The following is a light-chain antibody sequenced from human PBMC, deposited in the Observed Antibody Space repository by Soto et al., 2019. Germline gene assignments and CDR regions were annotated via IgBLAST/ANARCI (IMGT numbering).Light chain of an antibody. CDR2: EVS. CDR1: SSDIANYNY. J-gene: IGLJ2*01. Sequence: QSALTQPASVSGSPGQSITISCTGTSSDIANYNYVSWYQQHPGKAPKLMIYEVSNRPSGVSSRFSGSKSGNTASLTISGLQAEDEADYYCNSYANRSLIFGGGTKLTVL. V-gene: IGLV2-14*01. CDR3: NSYANRSLI.